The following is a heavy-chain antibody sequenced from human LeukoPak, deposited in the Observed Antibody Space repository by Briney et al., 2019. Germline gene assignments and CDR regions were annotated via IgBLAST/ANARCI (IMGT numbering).Heavy chain of an antibody. J-gene: IGHJ4*02. Sequence: GGSLRLSCAASGFTFSSYEMNWVRQAPGKGLEWVSYISSSGSTIYYADSVKGRFTISRDNAKNSLYLQMNSLRAEDTAVYYCARERGYSGYDYYFDYWGQGILVTVSS. CDR1: GFTFSSYE. CDR3: ARERGYSGYDYYFDY. D-gene: IGHD5-12*01. V-gene: IGHV3-48*03. CDR2: ISSSGSTI.